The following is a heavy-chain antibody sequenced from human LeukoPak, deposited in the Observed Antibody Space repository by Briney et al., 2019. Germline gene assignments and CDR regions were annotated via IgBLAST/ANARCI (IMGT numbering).Heavy chain of an antibody. J-gene: IGHJ4*02. CDR1: GFTFSSYA. Sequence: GGSLRLSCAASGFTFSSYAMSWVRQAPGKGLEWVSAISGSGGSTHYADSVKGRFTISRDNSKNTLYLQMNSLRAEDTAVYYCATRPVTTVTSFLFDYWGQGTLVTVSS. V-gene: IGHV3-23*01. CDR2: ISGSGGST. D-gene: IGHD4-17*01. CDR3: ATRPVTTVTSFLFDY.